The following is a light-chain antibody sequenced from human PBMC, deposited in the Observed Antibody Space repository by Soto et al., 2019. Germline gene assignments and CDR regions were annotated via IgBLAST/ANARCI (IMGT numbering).Light chain of an antibody. V-gene: IGKV3-20*01. CDR1: QSFSSTS. CDR2: AAS. Sequence: EIVLTQSPGTLSLSPGETATLSCRASQSFSSTSLAWYQQKPGQAPRLLIYAASSRATGIPDRFSGSGSGTDFTLTIGRLEPEDFAVYYCQQYGSTFTFGPGTKVDIK. CDR3: QQYGSTFT. J-gene: IGKJ3*01.